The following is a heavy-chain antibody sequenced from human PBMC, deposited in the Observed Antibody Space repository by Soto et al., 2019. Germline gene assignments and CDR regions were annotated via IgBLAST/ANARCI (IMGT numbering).Heavy chain of an antibody. Sequence: GGSLRLSCVVSGFTFSSYAMTWVRQAPGKGLEWVSLMSGSGSKIVYADSVKGRFTISRDNAKNTLYLQMSSLRLEDTAVYYCVIDPVPGGTGGAWFDYWGQGTQVTVSS. D-gene: IGHD2-8*02. CDR3: VIDPVPGGTGGAWFDY. CDR2: MSGSGSKI. J-gene: IGHJ4*02. CDR1: GFTFSSYA. V-gene: IGHV3-23*01.